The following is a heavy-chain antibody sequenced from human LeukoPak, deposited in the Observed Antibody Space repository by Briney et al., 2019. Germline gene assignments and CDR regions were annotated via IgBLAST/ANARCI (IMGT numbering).Heavy chain of an antibody. CDR2: MSSSGGYT. CDR3: ASNFWSGYSNNFN. J-gene: IGHJ4*02. D-gene: IGHD3-3*01. V-gene: IGHV3-23*01. CDR1: GLTFSSYA. Sequence: PGGSLRRSCAASGLTFSSYAMSWVRQAPGKGLEWVSTMSSSGGYTYYADSVKGRFTISRDNSKNTLYLQMNSLRAEDTAVYYCASNFWSGYSNNFNWGQGTLVTVSS.